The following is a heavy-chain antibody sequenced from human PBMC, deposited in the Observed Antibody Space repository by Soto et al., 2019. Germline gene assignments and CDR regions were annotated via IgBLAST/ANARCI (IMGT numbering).Heavy chain of an antibody. D-gene: IGHD2-15*01. CDR2: IYYSGTT. Sequence: PSETLSLTCIGSGSSISTTNYYWRWVRQPPGKGLDWIGNIYYSGTTYYNPSLKSRVTISVDTSKNQFSLNLHSVTAADTALYYCATFGGPATLHTDFDFWGPGTMVIVSS. J-gene: IGHJ4*02. CDR3: ATFGGPATLHTDFDF. V-gene: IGHV4-39*01. CDR1: GSSISTTNYY.